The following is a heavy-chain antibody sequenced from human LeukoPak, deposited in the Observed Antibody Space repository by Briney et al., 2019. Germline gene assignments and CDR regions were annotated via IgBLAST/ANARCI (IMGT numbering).Heavy chain of an antibody. J-gene: IGHJ5*02. CDR1: GFTFSSYG. CDR2: IRYDGSNK. V-gene: IGHV3-30*02. CDR3: AKDYLDSGFLEWLSNSYNWFDP. Sequence: GGSLRLSCAASGFTFSSYGMHWVRQAPGKGLEWVAFIRYDGSNKYYADSVKGRFTISRDNSKNTLYLQMNSLRAEDTAVYYCAKDYLDSGFLEWLSNSYNWFDPWGQGTLVTVSS. D-gene: IGHD3-3*01.